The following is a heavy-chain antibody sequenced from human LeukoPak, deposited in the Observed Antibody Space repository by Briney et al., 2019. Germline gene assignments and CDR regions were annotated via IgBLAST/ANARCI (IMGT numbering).Heavy chain of an antibody. J-gene: IGHJ4*02. V-gene: IGHV4-59*01. CDR1: GGSISSYY. Sequence: SETLSLTCTVSGGSISSYYWSWIRQPPGKGLEWIGYIYYSGSTNYNPSLKSRVTISVDTSKNQFSLKLSSVTAADTAVYYCAGGYCSGGSCYNDYWGQGTLVTVSS. CDR3: AGGYCSGGSCYNDY. D-gene: IGHD2-15*01. CDR2: IYYSGST.